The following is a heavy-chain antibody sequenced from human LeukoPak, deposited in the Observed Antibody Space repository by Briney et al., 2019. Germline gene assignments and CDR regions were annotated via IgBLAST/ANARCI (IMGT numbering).Heavy chain of an antibody. D-gene: IGHD6-19*01. CDR2: INPSAGTT. Sequence: ASVKVSCKVSGYTLTELSMHWVRQAPGQGLEWMGIINPSAGTTTYAQKFQGRVTMTRDTSTSAVYMELSSLKSEDTAVYYCARGKSSVWPVWLCMDVWGQGTTVTISS. CDR3: ARGKSSVWPVWLCMDV. V-gene: IGHV1-46*01. CDR1: GYTLTELS. J-gene: IGHJ6*02.